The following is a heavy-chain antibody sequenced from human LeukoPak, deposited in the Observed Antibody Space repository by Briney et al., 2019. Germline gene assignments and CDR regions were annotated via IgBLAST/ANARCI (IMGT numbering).Heavy chain of an antibody. J-gene: IGHJ4*02. CDR2: ISGSGGST. V-gene: IGHV3-23*01. CDR3: AKVHDFWSGYYLSDY. Sequence: PGGSLRLSCAASGFTFSSYAMSWVRQAPGKGQEWVSAISGSGGSTYYADSVKGRFTISRDNSKNTLYLQMNSLRAEDTAVYYCAKVHDFWSGYYLSDYWGQGTLVTVSS. D-gene: IGHD3-3*01. CDR1: GFTFSSYA.